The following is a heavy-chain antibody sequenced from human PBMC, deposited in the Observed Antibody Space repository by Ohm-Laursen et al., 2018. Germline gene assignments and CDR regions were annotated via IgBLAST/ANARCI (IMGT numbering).Heavy chain of an antibody. J-gene: IGHJ4*02. V-gene: IGHV3-30*18. CDR1: GFTFSDCG. Sequence: SLRLSCAASGFTFSDCGMHWVRPTPGKGMEWVAVFSYDGSDKHYVDSVKGRFTISRDNSKNTLDLQMNSLRPEDTAVYYCVKESSTGYYRAADYWGQGTLVTVSS. CDR2: FSYDGSDK. D-gene: IGHD3-9*01. CDR3: VKESSTGYYRAADY.